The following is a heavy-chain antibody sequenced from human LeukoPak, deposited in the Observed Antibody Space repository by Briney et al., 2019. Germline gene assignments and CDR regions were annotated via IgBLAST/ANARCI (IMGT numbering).Heavy chain of an antibody. V-gene: IGHV4-34*01. CDR3: VRNGYYSSGYHFSSDP. J-gene: IGHJ5*02. D-gene: IGHD3-22*01. CDR2: IHHSGGT. Sequence: SETLSLTCAVYDGSFTDYNWSWIRQSPGKGLQWIGEIHHSGGTNYSPSLKSRVTLSVDTSKSQLSLKLSSVTAADTAVYYCVRNGYYSSGYHFSSDPWGQGTLVTVSS. CDR1: DGSFTDYN.